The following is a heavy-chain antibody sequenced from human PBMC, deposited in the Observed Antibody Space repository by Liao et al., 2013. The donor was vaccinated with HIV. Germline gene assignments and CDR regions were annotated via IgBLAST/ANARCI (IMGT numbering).Heavy chain of an antibody. CDR2: IYASGDT. CDR3: AARITIFGVVIPHAFDI. V-gene: IGHV4-4*07. D-gene: IGHD3-3*01. CDR1: GGSISNHY. J-gene: IGHJ3*02. Sequence: QVQLRESGPGLVKPSETLSLTCTVSGGSISNHYWNWVRQPAGKGLEWIGRIYASGDTNYNPSLKSRITMSVDTSKSQFSLKLSSVTAADTAVYYCAARITIFGVVIPHAFDIWGQGTMVTVSS.